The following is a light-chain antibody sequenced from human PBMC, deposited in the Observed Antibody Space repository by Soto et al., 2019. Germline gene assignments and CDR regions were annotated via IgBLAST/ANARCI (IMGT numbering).Light chain of an antibody. CDR3: QQYNIYPFT. J-gene: IGKJ3*01. CDR1: QSISSW. CDR2: DAS. Sequence: DIQMTQSPSTLSSYVGDRVTITCRASQSISSWLAWYQQKPVKAPKLLIYDASSLESGVPSRFSGSGSGTEFTLTISSLQPDDFATYYCQQYNIYPFTFGPGTKVDIK. V-gene: IGKV1-5*01.